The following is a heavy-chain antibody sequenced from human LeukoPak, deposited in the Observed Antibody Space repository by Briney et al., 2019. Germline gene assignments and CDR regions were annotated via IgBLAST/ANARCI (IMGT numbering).Heavy chain of an antibody. J-gene: IGHJ3*02. CDR3: ARDCSGGSCYSSAFDI. CDR1: GSSISSYY. Sequence: TSETLSLTCTVPGSSISSYYWSWIRQPPGKGLEWIGYIYYSGSTNYNPSLKSRVTISVDTSKNQFPLKLSSVTAADTAVYYCARDCSGGSCYSSAFDIWGQGTMVTVSS. D-gene: IGHD2-15*01. V-gene: IGHV4-59*01. CDR2: IYYSGST.